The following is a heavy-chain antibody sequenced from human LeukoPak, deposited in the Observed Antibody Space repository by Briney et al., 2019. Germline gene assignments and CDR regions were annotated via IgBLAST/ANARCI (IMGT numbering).Heavy chain of an antibody. CDR1: GFSFSSHW. Sequence: GGSLRLSCAASGFSFSSHWVHWVRQAPGKGLVWVSRISDDGSYTSNVDSVKGRFTISRDNVDNMLYLHMNSLRAEDTAVYYCASFGISWRSSYWGQGTLVTVSS. CDR3: ASFGISWRSSY. CDR2: ISDDGSYT. V-gene: IGHV3-74*01. J-gene: IGHJ4*02. D-gene: IGHD2-21*01.